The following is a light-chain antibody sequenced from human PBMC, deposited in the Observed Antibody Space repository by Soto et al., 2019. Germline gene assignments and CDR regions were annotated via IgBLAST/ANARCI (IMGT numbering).Light chain of an antibody. V-gene: IGLV7-46*01. CDR3: LLSYSGAQV. CDR1: TGAVTSGHY. Sequence: QAVVTQEPSLTVSPGWTVTLTCGSSTGAVTSGHYPYWFQQKPGQAPRTLIYETSNKHSWTPARFSGSLLGGKAALTLSGAQPEDEAEYYCLLSYSGAQVFGGGTQLTVL. CDR2: ETS. J-gene: IGLJ2*01.